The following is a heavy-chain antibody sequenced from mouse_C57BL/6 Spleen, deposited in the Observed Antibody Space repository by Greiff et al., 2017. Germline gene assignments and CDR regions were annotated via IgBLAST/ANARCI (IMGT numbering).Heavy chain of an antibody. CDR3: ARGAGKDYFDY. V-gene: IGHV5-17*01. CDR1: GFTFSDYG. D-gene: IGHD3-3*01. CDR2: ISSGSSTI. J-gene: IGHJ2*01. Sequence: VQLQQSGGGLVKPGGSLKLSCAASGFTFSDYGMHWVRQAPEKGLEWVAYISSGSSTIYYADTVKGRFTISRDNAKNTLFLQMTSLRSEDTAMYYCARGAGKDYFDYWGQGTTLTVSS.